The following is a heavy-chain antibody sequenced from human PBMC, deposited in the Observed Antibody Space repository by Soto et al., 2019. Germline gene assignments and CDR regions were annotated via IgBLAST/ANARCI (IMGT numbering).Heavy chain of an antibody. D-gene: IGHD4-17*01. CDR1: GGSISSYY. CDR3: ARDGSDYGDYFGWFDP. Sequence: SETLSLTCTVSGGSISSYYWSWIRQPPGKGLEWIGYIYYSGSTNYNPSLKSRVTISVDTSKNQFSLKLSSVTAADTAVYYCARDGSDYGDYFGWFDPWGQGTLVTVSS. J-gene: IGHJ5*02. CDR2: IYYSGST. V-gene: IGHV4-59*01.